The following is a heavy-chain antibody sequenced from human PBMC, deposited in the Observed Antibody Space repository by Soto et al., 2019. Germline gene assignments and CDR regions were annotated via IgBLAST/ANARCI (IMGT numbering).Heavy chain of an antibody. V-gene: IGHV4-39*02. J-gene: IGHJ3*02. D-gene: IGHD2-2*03. CDR1: GGSISSNSHY. Sequence: QLQLQESGPGLVKPCETLSLTCTVSGGSISSNSHYWGWIRQPPGKGLEWIASIYYSGSTYYNPSLKSRVTISVDTSKNQFSLKLTSVTAADMAVYYCARDGGAAGPWIDAFDIWGQGTMVTVSS. CDR2: IYYSGST. CDR3: ARDGGAAGPWIDAFDI.